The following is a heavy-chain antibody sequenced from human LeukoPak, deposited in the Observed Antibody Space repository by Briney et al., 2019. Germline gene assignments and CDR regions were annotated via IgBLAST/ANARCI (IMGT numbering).Heavy chain of an antibody. V-gene: IGHV3-30*02. Sequence: GGSLRLSCAASGFTFSSYGMHWVRQAPGKGLEWVAFIRYDGSNKYYADSVKGRFTISRDNSKNTLYLQMNSLRAEDTAVYYCAKDRSAVTTLGDSFNYWGQGTLVTVSS. CDR1: GFTFSSYG. J-gene: IGHJ4*02. D-gene: IGHD4-17*01. CDR2: IRYDGSNK. CDR3: AKDRSAVTTLGDSFNY.